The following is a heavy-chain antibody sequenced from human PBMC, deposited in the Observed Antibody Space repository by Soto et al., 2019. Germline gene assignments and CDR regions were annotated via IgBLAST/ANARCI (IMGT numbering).Heavy chain of an antibody. D-gene: IGHD4-4*01. J-gene: IGHJ4*02. CDR1: GGSISSYY. V-gene: IGHV4-59*08. CDR2: IYYSGST. CDR3: ARHGGGYSNYFDY. Sequence: SETLSLTCTVSGGSISSYYWSWIRQPPGKGLEWIGYIYYSGSTNYNPFLKSRVTISVDTSKNQFSLKLSSVTAADTAVYYCARHGGGYSNYFDYWGQGTLVTVSS.